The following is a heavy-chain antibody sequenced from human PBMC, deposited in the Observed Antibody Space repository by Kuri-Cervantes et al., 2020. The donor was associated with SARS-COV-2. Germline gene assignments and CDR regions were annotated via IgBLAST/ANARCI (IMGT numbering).Heavy chain of an antibody. Sequence: GGFLRPSCAASGFTFSSCAMHWVRLAPGLGLEWVAFISYDGSNEYYADSVRGRFTISRDNSNNTLYLQVNRLRAEDTALYYCAKDRVGVEDSWGQGTQVTVSS. V-gene: IGHV3-30*04. J-gene: IGHJ5*01. CDR1: GFTFSSCA. CDR2: ISYDGSNE. D-gene: IGHD2-21*01. CDR3: AKDRVGVEDS.